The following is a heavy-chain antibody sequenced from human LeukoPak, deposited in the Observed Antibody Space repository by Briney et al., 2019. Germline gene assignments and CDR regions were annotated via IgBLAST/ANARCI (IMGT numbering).Heavy chain of an antibody. CDR1: GYTFTSYG. V-gene: IGHV1-18*01. D-gene: IGHD3-9*01. J-gene: IGHJ6*02. Sequence: ASVKVSCKASGYTFTSYGISWVRQAPGQGLELMGWISAYNGNTNYAQKLQGRVTMTTDTSTSTAYMELRSLRSDDTAVYYCARVVVNGYYPYYYGMDVWGQGTTVTVSS. CDR3: ARVVVNGYYPYYYGMDV. CDR2: ISAYNGNT.